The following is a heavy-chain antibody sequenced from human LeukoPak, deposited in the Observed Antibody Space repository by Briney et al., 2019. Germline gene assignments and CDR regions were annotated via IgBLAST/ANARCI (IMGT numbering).Heavy chain of an antibody. J-gene: IGHJ4*02. CDR2: INPNSGGT. CDR3: ARFPTGYVWGSYRFWVDY. Sequence: ASVKVSCKASGYIFTDYYMHWVRQAPGQGLEWMGWINPNSGGTNYAQKFQGRVTMTRDTSISTAYMELSRLRSDDTAVYYCARFPTGYVWGSYRFWVDYWGQGTLVTVSS. CDR1: GYIFTDYY. D-gene: IGHD3-16*02. V-gene: IGHV1-2*02.